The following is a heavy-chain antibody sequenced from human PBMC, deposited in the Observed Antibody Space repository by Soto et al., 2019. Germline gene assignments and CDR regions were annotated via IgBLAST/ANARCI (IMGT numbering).Heavy chain of an antibody. Sequence: QVQLVQSGAEVKKPGASVKVSCKASGYTFTSYGISWVRQAPGQGLEWMGWISAYNGNTNYAQKLQGRVTMTTDTSTSTTYMELRSLRSDDTAVYYCARRTPPYSSSPDLEDYWGQGTLVTVSS. J-gene: IGHJ4*02. V-gene: IGHV1-18*01. D-gene: IGHD6-6*01. CDR2: ISAYNGNT. CDR3: ARRTPPYSSSPDLEDY. CDR1: GYTFTSYG.